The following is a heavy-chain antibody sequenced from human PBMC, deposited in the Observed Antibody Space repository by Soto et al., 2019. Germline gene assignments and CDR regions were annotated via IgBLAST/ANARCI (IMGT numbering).Heavy chain of an antibody. CDR3: ARDKKGQQLVLPLDYHLDY. D-gene: IGHD6-13*01. V-gene: IGHV3-48*01. CDR1: GFTFSSYS. Sequence: GGSLRLSCAASGFTFSSYSMNWVRQAPGKGLEWVSYISSSSSTIYYADSVKGRFTISRDNAKNSLYLQMNSLRAEDTAVYYCARDKKGQQLVLPLDYHLDYWGQGTLVTVSS. J-gene: IGHJ4*02. CDR2: ISSSSSTI.